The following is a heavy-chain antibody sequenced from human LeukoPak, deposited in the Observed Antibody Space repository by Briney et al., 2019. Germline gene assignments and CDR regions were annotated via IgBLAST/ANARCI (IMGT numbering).Heavy chain of an antibody. D-gene: IGHD5-18*01. Sequence: SETLSLTCAVYGGSFSGYCWSWIRQPPGKGLEWIGEINHSGSTNYNPSLKSRVTISVDTSKNQFSLKLSSVTAADTAVYYCARERGGYSYGQERNYYMDVWGKGTTVTVSS. V-gene: IGHV4-34*01. CDR3: ARERGGYSYGQERNYYMDV. J-gene: IGHJ6*03. CDR1: GGSFSGYC. CDR2: INHSGST.